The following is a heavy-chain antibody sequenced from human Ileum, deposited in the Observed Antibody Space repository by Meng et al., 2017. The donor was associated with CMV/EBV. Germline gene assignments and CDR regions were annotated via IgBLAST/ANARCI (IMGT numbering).Heavy chain of an antibody. Sequence: KTSGYTFTSNNISWVRQAPGQGPEWMGWIDTNTGNPTYDQDFTGRFVFSLDTSVNTAYLQISSLKAEDTAVYYCARDGLSGRYFDYWGQGTLVTVSS. J-gene: IGHJ4*02. D-gene: IGHD1-26*01. CDR3: ARDGLSGRYFDY. V-gene: IGHV7-4-1*02. CDR1: GYTFTSNN. CDR2: IDTNTGNP.